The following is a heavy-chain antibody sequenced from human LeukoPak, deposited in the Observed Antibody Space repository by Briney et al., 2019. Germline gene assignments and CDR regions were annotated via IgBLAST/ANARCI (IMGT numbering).Heavy chain of an antibody. CDR2: ISGSGGST. J-gene: IGHJ4*02. Sequence: GGSLRLSCAASGFTFSSYAMSWVRQAPGKGLEWVSAISGSGGSTYYADSVKGRFTISRDNSKNTLYLQMNSLRAEDTAVNYCAKTPGDYFDLFDYWGQGTLVTVSS. CDR1: GFTFSSYA. CDR3: AKTPGDYFDLFDY. V-gene: IGHV3-23*01. D-gene: IGHD3-9*01.